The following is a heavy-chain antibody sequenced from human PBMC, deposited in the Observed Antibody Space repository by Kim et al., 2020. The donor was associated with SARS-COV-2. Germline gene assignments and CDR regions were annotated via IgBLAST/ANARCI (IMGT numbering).Heavy chain of an antibody. CDR3: ARQVGYGSSWYLGWFDP. CDR2: IYYRGIT. CDR1: GGSISTTSYY. J-gene: IGHJ5*02. D-gene: IGHD6-13*01. V-gene: IGHV4-39*01. Sequence: SETLSLTCTVSGGSISTTSYYWGWIRQPPGKGLEWIGSIYYRGITYNPSLKSRVTISVDTSKNQFSLKLYSVTAADTAVYYCARQVGYGSSWYLGWFDPWGQGSLVTVSS.